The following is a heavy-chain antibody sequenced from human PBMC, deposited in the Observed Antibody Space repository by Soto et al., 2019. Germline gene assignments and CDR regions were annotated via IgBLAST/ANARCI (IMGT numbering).Heavy chain of an antibody. Sequence: QLQLQESGPGLVKPSETLSLTCTVSGGSISSSSYYWGWIRQPPGKGLEWIGSIYYSGSTYYKPSLKSRVTISVDTSKNQFALKLSSVTAAYTAVYYCARHGYLVVEIDYWGQGTLVTVSS. CDR2: IYYSGST. CDR1: GGSISSSSYY. D-gene: IGHD2-15*01. CDR3: ARHGYLVVEIDY. V-gene: IGHV4-39*01. J-gene: IGHJ4*02.